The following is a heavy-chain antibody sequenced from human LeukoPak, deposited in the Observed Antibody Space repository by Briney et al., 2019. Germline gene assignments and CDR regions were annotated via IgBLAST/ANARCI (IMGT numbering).Heavy chain of an antibody. D-gene: IGHD3-10*01. J-gene: IGHJ1*01. CDR1: GYTFGTSG. Sequence: ASVTLSCMTSGYTFGTSGICWVRQAPGQGLEWMGWIRPDFRMTYYAQKVQGRVAMTADTSTRTAYLELRSLRSDDTAVYYCARDGPLGYFQDWGQGTLVTVSS. CDR2: IRPDFRMT. CDR3: ARDGPLGYFQD. V-gene: IGHV1-18*01.